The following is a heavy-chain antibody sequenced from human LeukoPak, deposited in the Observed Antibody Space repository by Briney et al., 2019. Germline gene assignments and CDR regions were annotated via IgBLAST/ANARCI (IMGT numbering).Heavy chain of an antibody. J-gene: IGHJ4*02. D-gene: IGHD3-3*01. CDR1: GFTFSSYS. CDR2: ISSSSSYI. V-gene: IGHV3-21*04. CDR3: ARIDNPYDPTSPY. Sequence: GESLRHSCAASGFTFSSYSMNWVRQAPGKGLEWVSSISSSSSYIYYADSVKGRFTISRDNAKNSLYLQMNSLRAEDTAVYYCARIDNPYDPTSPYWGQGTLVTVSS.